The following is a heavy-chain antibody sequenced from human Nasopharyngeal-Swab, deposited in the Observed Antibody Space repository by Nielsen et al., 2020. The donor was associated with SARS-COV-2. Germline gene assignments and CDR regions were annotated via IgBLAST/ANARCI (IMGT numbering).Heavy chain of an antibody. CDR3: ARDWLGGSGYYYPDY. J-gene: IGHJ4*02. V-gene: IGHV3-30-3*01. D-gene: IGHD3-22*01. Sequence: GGSLRLSCAASGFTFTSYIMHWVRQAPGKGLEWVAVISDDGGIIIYADSVKGRFTISRDNSQNTLFLQMNSLRTEDTAVYYCARDWLGGSGYYYPDYWGQGTLVTVSS. CDR1: GFTFTSYI. CDR2: ISDDGGII.